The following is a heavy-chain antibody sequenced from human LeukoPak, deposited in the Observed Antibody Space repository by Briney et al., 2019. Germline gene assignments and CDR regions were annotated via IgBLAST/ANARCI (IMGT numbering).Heavy chain of an antibody. V-gene: IGHV1-46*01. D-gene: IGHD4-17*01. CDR2: INPSGGST. CDR3: ARGVGDYNFDY. Sequence: ASVKVSCKASGYTFTSYYMHWVRQAPGQGLEWMGIINPSGGSTSYAQKFQGRVTMTRDTSTSTVYMGLSSLRSGDTAVYYCARGVGDYNFDYWGQGTLVTVSS. J-gene: IGHJ4*02. CDR1: GYTFTSYY.